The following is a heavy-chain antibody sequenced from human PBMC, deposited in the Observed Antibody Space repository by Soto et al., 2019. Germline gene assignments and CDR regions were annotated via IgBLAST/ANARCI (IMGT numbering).Heavy chain of an antibody. CDR1: GYTFTSYA. CDR2: INAGNGNT. V-gene: IGHV1-3*05. CDR3: ARAPSGWYFDL. Sequence: QVQLVQSGAEEKKPGASVKVSCKASGYTFTSYAMHWVRQAPGQRLEWMGWINAGNGNTKYSQKFQGRVTITRDTSAITAYMELSSMRSEDTAVYYCARAPSGWYFDLRGRGTLVTVSS. J-gene: IGHJ2*01.